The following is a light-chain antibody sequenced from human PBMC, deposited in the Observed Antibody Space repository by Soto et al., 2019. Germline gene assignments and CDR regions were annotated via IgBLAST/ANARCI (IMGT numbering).Light chain of an antibody. V-gene: IGLV2-14*01. Sequence: QSVLTQPASVSRSPGQSITISCTGTSSDVGGYNYVSWYQQHPGKAPKLMIYEVSNRPSGVSNRFSGSKSGNTASLTISGLQAVDGADYYCSSYAGSSSPLYVFGAGTKGTVL. CDR1: SSDVGGYNY. CDR3: SSYAGSSSPLYV. J-gene: IGLJ1*01. CDR2: EVS.